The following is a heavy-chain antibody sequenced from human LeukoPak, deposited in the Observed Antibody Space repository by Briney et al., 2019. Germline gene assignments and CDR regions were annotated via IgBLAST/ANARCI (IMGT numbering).Heavy chain of an antibody. CDR1: GGSISSYY. CDR2: IYYSGST. Sequence: SETLSLTCTVSGGSISSYYWSWIRQPPGKGLEWIGYIYYSGSTNYNPSLKSRVTISVDTSKNQFSLKLSSVTAADTAVYYCARDMAGIQLWFHAFDIWGQGTMVTVSS. J-gene: IGHJ3*02. D-gene: IGHD5-18*01. V-gene: IGHV4-59*01. CDR3: ARDMAGIQLWFHAFDI.